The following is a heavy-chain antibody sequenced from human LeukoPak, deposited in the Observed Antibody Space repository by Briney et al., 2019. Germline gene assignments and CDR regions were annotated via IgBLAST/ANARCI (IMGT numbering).Heavy chain of an antibody. CDR1: GGSFSGYY. D-gene: IGHD1-7*01. Sequence: SETLSLTCAVYGGSFSGYYWSWIRQPPGKGLEWIGEINHSGSTNYNPSLKSRVTISVDTSKNQFSLTLSSVTAADTAIYYCARRATSGNYQMLHFDSWGQGILVTVSS. V-gene: IGHV4-34*01. CDR3: ARRATSGNYQMLHFDS. J-gene: IGHJ4*02. CDR2: INHSGST.